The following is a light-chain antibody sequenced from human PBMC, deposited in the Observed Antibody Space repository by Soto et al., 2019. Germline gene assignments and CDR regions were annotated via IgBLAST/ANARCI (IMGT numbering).Light chain of an antibody. Sequence: QSALPQPECVSGSPGQSITFSCTGTHGDVGGYNFVSWYQQHPGKAPKLMIYDVSNRPSGVSNRFSGSKSGNPASLTISGLQSVEEGDYYCSSYITSSAVYLFGTRNKVTVL. J-gene: IGLJ1*01. CDR1: HGDVGGYNF. CDR2: DVS. V-gene: IGLV2-14*01. CDR3: SSYITSSAVYL.